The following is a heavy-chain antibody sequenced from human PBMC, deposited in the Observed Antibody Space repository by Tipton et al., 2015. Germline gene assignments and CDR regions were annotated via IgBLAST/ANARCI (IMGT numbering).Heavy chain of an antibody. Sequence: LRLSCSVSGGLVSSYYWGWIRQAAGKELEWIGRISTSVTTNFNPSLKSRVGMSLDTSKNEISLKLTSLIAADTAVYYCARVGVNYGLDVWGQGTTVTVS. CDR1: GGLVSSYY. CDR3: ARVGVNYGLDV. CDR2: ISTSVTT. V-gene: IGHV4-4*07. J-gene: IGHJ6*02.